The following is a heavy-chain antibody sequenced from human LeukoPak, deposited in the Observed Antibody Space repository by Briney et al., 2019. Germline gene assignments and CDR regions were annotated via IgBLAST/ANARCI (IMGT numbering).Heavy chain of an antibody. V-gene: IGHV3-7*01. CDR2: IKQDGSEK. Sequence: GGSLRLSCAASGFTFSSYRMSWVRQAPGKGLEWVADIKQDGSEKYYVDSVKGRFTISRDNAKSSQYLQMNSLRVEDTAVYYCAREDSSSSSGIAFDIWGQGTMVTVSS. CDR1: GFTFSSYR. D-gene: IGHD6-6*01. CDR3: AREDSSSSSGIAFDI. J-gene: IGHJ3*02.